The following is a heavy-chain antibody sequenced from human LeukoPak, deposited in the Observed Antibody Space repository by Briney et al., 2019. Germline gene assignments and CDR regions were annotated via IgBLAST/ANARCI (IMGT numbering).Heavy chain of an antibody. Sequence: SETLSLTCTVSGGSISSGGYYWSWIRQHPGKGLEWIGYIYYSGSTYYNPSLKSRVTISVDTSKNQFSLKLSSVTAADTAVYYCARGSGAVPAAIGYGMDVWGQGTTVTVSS. J-gene: IGHJ6*02. D-gene: IGHD2-2*01. CDR3: ARGSGAVPAAIGYGMDV. CDR2: IYYSGST. CDR1: GGSISSGGYY. V-gene: IGHV4-31*03.